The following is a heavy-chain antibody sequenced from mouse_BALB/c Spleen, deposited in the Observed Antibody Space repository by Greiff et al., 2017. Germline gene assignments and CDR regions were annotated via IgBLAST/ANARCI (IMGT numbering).Heavy chain of an antibody. CDR1: GFTFNTYA. V-gene: IGHV10-1*02. CDR3: VRDGYDGGAWFAY. Sequence: EVMLVESGGGLVQPKGSLKLSCAASGFTFNTYAMHWVRQAPGKGLEWVARIRSKSNNYATYYADSVKDRFTISRDASQSMLYLQMNNLKTEDTAMYYCVRDGYDGGAWFAYWGQGTLVTVSA. D-gene: IGHD2-2*01. CDR2: IRSKSNNYAT. J-gene: IGHJ3*01.